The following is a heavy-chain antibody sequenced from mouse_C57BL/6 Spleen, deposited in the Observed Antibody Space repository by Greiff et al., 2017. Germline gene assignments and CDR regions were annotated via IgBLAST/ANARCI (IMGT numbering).Heavy chain of an antibody. V-gene: IGHV6-3*01. CDR1: GFTFSNYW. CDR2: IRLKSDNYAT. CDR3: TVDYDVGYFDY. Sequence: EVKLEESGGGLVQPGGSMKLSCVASGFTFSNYWMNWVRQSPEKGLEWVAQIRLKSDNYATHYAESVKGRFTISRDDSKSSVYLQMNNVRAEDTGIYYCTVDYDVGYFDYWGQGTTLTVSS. D-gene: IGHD2-4*01. J-gene: IGHJ2*01.